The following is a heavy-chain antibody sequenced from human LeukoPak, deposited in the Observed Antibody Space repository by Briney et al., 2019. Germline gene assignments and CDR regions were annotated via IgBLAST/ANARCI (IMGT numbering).Heavy chain of an antibody. J-gene: IGHJ4*02. CDR3: ATDADPYADYRLWDY. D-gene: IGHD4-11*01. V-gene: IGHV4-38-2*02. CDR2: IYHSGST. Sequence: SETLSLTCAVSGYYISSGYYWDWIRQPPGKGLEWIGSIYHSGSTYYNPSLKSRVTISVDTSKNQFSLKLSSVTAADTAVYDCATDADPYADYRLWDYWAQGTLVTVSS. CDR1: GYYISSGYY.